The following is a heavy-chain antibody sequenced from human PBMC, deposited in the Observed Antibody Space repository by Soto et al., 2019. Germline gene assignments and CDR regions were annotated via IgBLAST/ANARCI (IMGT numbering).Heavy chain of an antibody. CDR1: CGSISSYY. J-gene: IGHJ2*01. Sequence: QVQLQESGPGLVKPSETLSLTCTVSCGSISSYYWSWIRQPPGKGLEWIGYISYSGSTNYNPSLKSRVTISVDTSKNQFSLKLSSVTAADTAVYYCARDSAGVHWYFDLWGRGTLVTVSS. D-gene: IGHD3-10*01. CDR3: ARDSAGVHWYFDL. V-gene: IGHV4-59*01. CDR2: ISYSGST.